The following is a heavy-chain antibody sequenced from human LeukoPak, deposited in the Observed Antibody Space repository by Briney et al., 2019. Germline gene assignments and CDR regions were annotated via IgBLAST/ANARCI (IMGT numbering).Heavy chain of an antibody. Sequence: SETLSLTCTVSGGSVSSYYWSWIRQPAGKGLEWIGHIYTSGSTNYNPSLKSRVTMSVDTSKNHFSLKLSSVTAADTAVYYCARDVAAGNRVALNWFDPWGQGTLVTVSS. D-gene: IGHD6-13*01. CDR1: GGSVSSYY. V-gene: IGHV4-4*07. CDR2: IYTSGST. CDR3: ARDVAAGNRVALNWFDP. J-gene: IGHJ5*02.